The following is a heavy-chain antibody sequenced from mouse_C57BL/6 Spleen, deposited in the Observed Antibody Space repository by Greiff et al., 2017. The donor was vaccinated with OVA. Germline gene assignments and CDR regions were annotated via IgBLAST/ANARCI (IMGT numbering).Heavy chain of an antibody. CDR1: GYTFPDYY. CDR2: IYPGSGNT. D-gene: IGHD1-1*01. CDR3: ARGITTVVAGFDY. J-gene: IGHJ2*01. Sequence: QVHVKQSGAELVRPGASVKLSCKASGYTFPDYYINWVKQRPGQGLEWIARIYPGSGNTYYNEKFKGKATLTAEKSSSTAYMQLSSLTSEDSAVYFCARGITTVVAGFDYWGQGTTLTVSS. V-gene: IGHV1-76*01.